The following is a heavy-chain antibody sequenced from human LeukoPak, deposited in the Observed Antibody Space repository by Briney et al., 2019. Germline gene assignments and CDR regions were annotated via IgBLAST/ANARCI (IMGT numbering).Heavy chain of an antibody. D-gene: IGHD2-21*02. CDR2: IYYSGST. CDR1: GGSISSYY. Sequence: SETLSLTCTVSGGSISSYYWSWIRQPPGKGLEWIGYIYYSGSTNYNPSLKSRVTISVDTSKNQFSLKLSSVTAADTAVYYCARDYRGGDGYTPYHWFDPWGQGTLVTVSS. V-gene: IGHV4-59*12. J-gene: IGHJ5*02. CDR3: ARDYRGGDGYTPYHWFDP.